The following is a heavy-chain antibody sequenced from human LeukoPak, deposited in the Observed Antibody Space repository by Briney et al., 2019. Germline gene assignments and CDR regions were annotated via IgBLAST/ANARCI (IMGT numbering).Heavy chain of an antibody. V-gene: IGHV1-18*01. CDR1: GYIFTNYA. CDR2: ISTYNGNT. Sequence: ASVMVSCKASGYIFTNYAISWVRQAPGQGLEWMGWISTYNGNTKNAQKLQGRVTMTTDTSTSTAYMELSSLRSEDTAVYYCARSLWELSFDYWGQGTLVTVSS. CDR3: ARSLWELSFDY. D-gene: IGHD1-26*01. J-gene: IGHJ4*02.